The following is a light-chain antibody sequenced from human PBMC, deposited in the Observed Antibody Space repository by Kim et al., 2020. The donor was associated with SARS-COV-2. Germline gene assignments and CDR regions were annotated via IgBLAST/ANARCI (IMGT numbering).Light chain of an antibody. CDR1: QSVSSDY. J-gene: IGKJ3*01. CDR2: GAS. CDR3: QQYGDSMPT. V-gene: IGKV3-20*01. Sequence: SPGERATRFCRASQSVSSDYVAWYQQNPGQAPRLLIDGASNTATGIPDRISGSGSRTDFTLTSSRLEHEDFAVYCCQQYGDSMPTFGPGTKVDIK.